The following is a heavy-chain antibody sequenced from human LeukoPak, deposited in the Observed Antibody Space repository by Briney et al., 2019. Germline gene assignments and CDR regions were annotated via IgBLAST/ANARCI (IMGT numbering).Heavy chain of an antibody. CDR1: GGSISSGGYY. D-gene: IGHD1-14*01. J-gene: IGHJ4*02. Sequence: SETLSLTCIASGGSISSGGYYWSWIRQHPGKGLEWIGYIYDSGTTYYNPSLKSRVSISVDTSKNQFSLKLSSVTAADTAVYYCARGGVRRGFDYWGQGTLVTVSS. CDR3: ARGGVRRGFDY. V-gene: IGHV4-31*03. CDR2: IYDSGTT.